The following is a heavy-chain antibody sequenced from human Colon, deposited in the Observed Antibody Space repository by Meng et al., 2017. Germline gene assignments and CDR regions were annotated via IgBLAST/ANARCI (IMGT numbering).Heavy chain of an antibody. CDR1: GGSISSSDSY. CDR2: IYYSGST. J-gene: IGHJ5*02. V-gene: IGHV4-30-4*01. D-gene: IGHD4-17*01. CDR3: ARDRKHYGERGWFDP. Sequence: LQGSGPGLVQPAQALSLACPFSGGSISSSDSYWSWIRQPPGKGLEWIGYIYYSGSTYSNASLKSRVTISIDRSKNQFSLKLSSVSAADTAVYYCARDRKHYGERGWFDPWGQGTLVTVSS.